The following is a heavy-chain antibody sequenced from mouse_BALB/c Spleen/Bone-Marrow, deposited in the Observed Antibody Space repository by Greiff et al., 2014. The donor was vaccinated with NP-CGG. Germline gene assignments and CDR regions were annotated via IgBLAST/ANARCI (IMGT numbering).Heavy chain of an antibody. D-gene: IGHD2-4*01. J-gene: IGHJ3*01. CDR1: GFTFSSYG. CDR2: ISGGGSYT. Sequence: EVHLVESGGGLVKPGGSLKLSCAASGFTFSSYGMSWVRQTPEKRPEWVATISGGGSYTYYPDSVKGRFTISRDNAKNNLYLQMSSLRSEDTALYYCARLYYDYDGGAYWGQGTLVTVSA. CDR3: ARLYYDYDGGAY. V-gene: IGHV5-9-2*01.